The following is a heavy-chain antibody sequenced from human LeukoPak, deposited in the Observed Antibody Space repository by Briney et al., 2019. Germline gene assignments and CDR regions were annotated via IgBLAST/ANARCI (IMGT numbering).Heavy chain of an antibody. CDR3: ASRAGSGYYDH. Sequence: GGSLRLSCAASGFTFDDYAMHWVRQAPGKGLEWVSGISWNSGSIGYADSVKGRLTISRDNSKNTLYLQMNNLRAEDTAVYYCASRAGSGYYDHWGQGTLVTVSS. V-gene: IGHV3-9*01. D-gene: IGHD3-3*01. J-gene: IGHJ4*02. CDR1: GFTFDDYA. CDR2: ISWNSGSI.